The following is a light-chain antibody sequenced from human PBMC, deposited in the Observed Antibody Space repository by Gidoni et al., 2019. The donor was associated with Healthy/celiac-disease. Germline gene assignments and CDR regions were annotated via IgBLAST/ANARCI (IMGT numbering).Light chain of an antibody. CDR2: GAS. Sequence: PGERVTLSCRASQSVSSSYLTWYQQKPGQAPRLLIYGASTRATGIPARFSGSGSGTDFTLTISSLQPEDFAVYYCQQDSPTFXGXTKVEIK. J-gene: IGKJ4*01. CDR3: QQDSPT. CDR1: QSVSSSY. V-gene: IGKV3D-7*01.